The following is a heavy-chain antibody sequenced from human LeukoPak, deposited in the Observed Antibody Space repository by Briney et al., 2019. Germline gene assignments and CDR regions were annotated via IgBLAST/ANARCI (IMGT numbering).Heavy chain of an antibody. CDR3: AREYDYVWGSYRYYYLDY. J-gene: IGHJ4*02. CDR2: IKQDGTEK. CDR1: GFTFNSYW. V-gene: IGHV3-7*04. D-gene: IGHD3-16*02. Sequence: GGSLRLSCAASGFTFNSYWMSWVRQAPGKGLEWVANIKQDGTEKYYVDSVKGRFTISRDNAKNSLYLQMNSLRVEDTAVYYCAREYDYVWGSYRYYYLDYWGQGTLVTVSS.